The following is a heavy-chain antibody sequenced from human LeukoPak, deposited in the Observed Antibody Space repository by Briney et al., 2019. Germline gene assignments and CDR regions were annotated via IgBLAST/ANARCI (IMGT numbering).Heavy chain of an antibody. CDR3: ARQSDSSGRWLQFSGNSFDY. V-gene: IGHV5-51*01. CDR2: IYPVDSDT. Sequence: GESLKISCKGSGYSFTSYWIGWVRQMPGKGLEWMGIIYPVDSDTRYSPSFQGQVTISADKSISTAYLQWSSLKASDTAMYYCARQSDSSGRWLQFSGNSFDYWGQGTLVTVSS. J-gene: IGHJ4*02. D-gene: IGHD5-24*01. CDR1: GYSFTSYW.